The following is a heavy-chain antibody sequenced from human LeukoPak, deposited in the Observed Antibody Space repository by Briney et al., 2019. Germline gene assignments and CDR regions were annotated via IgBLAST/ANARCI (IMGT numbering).Heavy chain of an antibody. D-gene: IGHD5-18*01. J-gene: IGHJ4*02. CDR2: IINSGVT. CDR3: ARDSGYSYGTVYFDY. Sequence: KPSETLSLTCTVSGDSISDYHWSWIRQPAGKGLEWIGRIINSGVTNYNPSLNSRVTISVDRPKNQFSLRLTSVTAADTAVYYCARDSGYSYGTVYFDYWGQGTLVTVSS. V-gene: IGHV4-4*07. CDR1: GDSISDYH.